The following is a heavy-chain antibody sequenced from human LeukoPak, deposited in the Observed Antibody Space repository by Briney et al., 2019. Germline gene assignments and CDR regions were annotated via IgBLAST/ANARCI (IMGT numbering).Heavy chain of an antibody. V-gene: IGHV4-59*08. CDR1: GGSISSYY. J-gene: IGHJ4*02. CDR3: ARHVRELLLDY. CDR2: IYYSGST. Sequence: SETLSLTCTVSGGSISSYYWSWIRQPPGKGLEWIGYIYYSGSTDYNPSLKSRVTISVDTSKNQFSLKLSSVTAADTAVYYCARHVRELLLDYWGQGTLVTVSS. D-gene: IGHD1-26*01.